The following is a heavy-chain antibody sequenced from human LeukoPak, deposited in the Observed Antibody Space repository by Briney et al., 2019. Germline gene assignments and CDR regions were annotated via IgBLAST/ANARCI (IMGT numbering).Heavy chain of an antibody. D-gene: IGHD4-17*01. CDR1: GYIFTGYY. J-gene: IGHJ4*02. CDR3: ARAYGDYEYDY. Sequence: ASVKVSCKASGYIFTGYYMHWVRQAPGQGLECMGRVNPNSGGTNYAQKSQGRATMTRDTSISTAYMELSRLRSDDTAVYYCARAYGDYEYDYWGQGTLVTVSS. V-gene: IGHV1-2*06. CDR2: VNPNSGGT.